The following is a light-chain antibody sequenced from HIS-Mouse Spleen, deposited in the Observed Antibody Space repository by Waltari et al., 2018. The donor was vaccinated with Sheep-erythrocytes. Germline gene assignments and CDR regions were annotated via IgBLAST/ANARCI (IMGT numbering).Light chain of an antibody. V-gene: IGLV2-11*01. J-gene: IGLJ1*01. CDR1: SSDVGGYNY. CDR3: CSYAGSYNHV. Sequence: QSALTQPRSVSGSPGQSVTISCTGTSSDVGGYNYVPWYQQHPGKAPKLVIYDVSKRPPGVPVCFSGSKSGNTASLTISGLQAEDEADYYCCSYAGSYNHVFASGTKVTVL. CDR2: DVS.